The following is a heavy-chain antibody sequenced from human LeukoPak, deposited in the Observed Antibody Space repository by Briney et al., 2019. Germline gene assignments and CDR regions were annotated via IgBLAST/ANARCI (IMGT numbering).Heavy chain of an antibody. D-gene: IGHD6-13*01. CDR3: ARDGSSSWYVYYYMDV. CDR2: ISYDATNE. Sequence: GGSLRLSCAASGFTFSSYSMHWVRQAPGKGLEWVAVISYDATNEFYADSVKGRFTVSRDNAKNSLYLQMNSLRAEDTAVYYCARDGSSSWYVYYYMDVWGKGTTVTVSS. CDR1: GFTFSSYS. V-gene: IGHV3-30*04. J-gene: IGHJ6*03.